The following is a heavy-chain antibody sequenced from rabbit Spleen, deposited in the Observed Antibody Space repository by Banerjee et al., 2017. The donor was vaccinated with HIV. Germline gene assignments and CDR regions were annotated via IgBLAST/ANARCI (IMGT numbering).Heavy chain of an antibody. CDR2: IDVGEGNT. CDR3: ARDSGSSFSSYGMDL. CDR1: GFDFSGYY. Sequence: QSLEESGGGLVKPGGSLKLSCKVSGFDFSGYYMSWVRQAPGKGLEWIGIIDVGEGNTDYASWAKGRFTISKTSSTTVTLQMTSLTAADTATYFCARDSGSSFSSYGMDLWGPGTLVTVS. D-gene: IGHD8-1*01. J-gene: IGHJ6*01. V-gene: IGHV1S40*01.